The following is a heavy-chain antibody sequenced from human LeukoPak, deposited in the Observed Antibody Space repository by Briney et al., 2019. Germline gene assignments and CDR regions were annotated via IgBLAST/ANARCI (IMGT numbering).Heavy chain of an antibody. J-gene: IGHJ4*02. D-gene: IGHD6-13*01. CDR3: AREWDGYSIN. Sequence: PSETLSLTCTVSGGSISSSSYYWGWIRQPPGKGLEWIGSIYYSGSTYYNPSLKSRVTISVDTSKNQFSLELSSVTAADTAVYYCAREWDGYSINWGQGTLVTVSS. V-gene: IGHV4-39*07. CDR1: GGSISSSSYY. CDR2: IYYSGST.